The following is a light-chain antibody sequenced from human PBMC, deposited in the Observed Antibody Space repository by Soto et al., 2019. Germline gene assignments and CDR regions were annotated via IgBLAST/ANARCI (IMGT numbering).Light chain of an antibody. V-gene: IGKV1-39*01. Sequence: DIQMTQSPSSLSASVGDRVTITAGAGQGIRNDLIWSQQKPGKAPNILIYAASTLQSGVPSRFSSSGSGTDFTLTISSLQPEDFATYFCQHGYSTPLTFGGGTKV. CDR3: QHGYSTPLT. J-gene: IGKJ4*01. CDR1: QGIRND. CDR2: AAS.